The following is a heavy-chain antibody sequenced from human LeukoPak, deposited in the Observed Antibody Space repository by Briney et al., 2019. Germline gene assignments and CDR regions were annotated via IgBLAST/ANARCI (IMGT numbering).Heavy chain of an antibody. CDR2: ISGQSKYI. CDR3: ARPAYCNSGTCRDYNWFDP. D-gene: IGHD2/OR15-2a*01. CDR1: GFTFSSYS. Sequence: GGSLRLSCAASGFTFSSYSMNWVRQAPGKGLEWVSSISGQSKYIYYADSVKGRFTISRDNAKNSLYLQMNSLRAEDTAVYYCARPAYCNSGTCRDYNWFDPWGQGTLVTVSS. J-gene: IGHJ5*02. V-gene: IGHV3-21*01.